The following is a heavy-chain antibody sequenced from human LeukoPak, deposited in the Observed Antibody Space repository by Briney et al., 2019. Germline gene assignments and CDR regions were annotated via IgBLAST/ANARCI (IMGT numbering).Heavy chain of an antibody. CDR2: INHSGST. CDR3: ARDGQYHYYYYYYYMDV. J-gene: IGHJ6*03. V-gene: IGHV4-34*01. D-gene: IGHD3-16*01. CDR1: GGSFSGYY. Sequence: PSETLSLTCAVYGGSFSGYYWSWIRQPPGKGLEWIGEINHSGSTNYNPSLKSRVTISVDTSKNQFSLKLSSVTAADTAVYYCARDGQYHYYYYYYYMDVWGKGTTVTVSS.